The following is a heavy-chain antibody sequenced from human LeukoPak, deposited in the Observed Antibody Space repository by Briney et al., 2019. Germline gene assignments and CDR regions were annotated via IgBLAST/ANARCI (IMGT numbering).Heavy chain of an antibody. CDR3: ARGFGEKWLTRSGSDFS. Sequence: GGSLRLSCAASGFTFSTYSMSWVRQAAGKGLAWVSSISSSGSHIYYADSVKGRFTISRDNAKNSPFLQMNSLRAEDTAVYYCARGFGEKWLTRSGSDFSWGQGTLVTVSS. D-gene: IGHD1-26*01. CDR1: GFTFSTYS. CDR2: ISSSGSHI. J-gene: IGHJ5*02. V-gene: IGHV3-21*01.